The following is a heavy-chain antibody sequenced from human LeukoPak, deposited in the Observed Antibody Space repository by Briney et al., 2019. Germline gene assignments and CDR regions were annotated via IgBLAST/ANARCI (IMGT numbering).Heavy chain of an antibody. Sequence: GASVKVSCKASGGTFSSYAISWVRQAPGQGLEWMGGIIPIFGTANYAQKFQGRVTITTDESTSTAYMELSSLRSEDTAVYYCARAAGAGGYCYYYMDVWGKGTTVTVSS. V-gene: IGHV1-69*05. J-gene: IGHJ6*03. CDR2: IIPIFGTA. D-gene: IGHD6-19*01. CDR3: ARAAGAGGYCYYYMDV. CDR1: GGTFSSYA.